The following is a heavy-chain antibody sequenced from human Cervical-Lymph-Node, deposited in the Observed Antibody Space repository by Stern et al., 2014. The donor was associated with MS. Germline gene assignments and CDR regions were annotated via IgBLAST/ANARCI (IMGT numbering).Heavy chain of an antibody. CDR2: IYTSGDT. J-gene: IGHJ5*02. D-gene: IGHD3-22*01. CDR1: GGSITSGSHY. Sequence: VQLVQSGPGLVQPSQTLSLTCTVSGGSITSGSHYWTWIRQPAGQGLEWIGRIYTSGDTTYNPSPNGRGIISRDPSKNHSSLTLSSVTAADTAVYYCAREGPNSAGYYYHWGQGTLVTVSS. V-gene: IGHV4-61*02. CDR3: AREGPNSAGYYYH.